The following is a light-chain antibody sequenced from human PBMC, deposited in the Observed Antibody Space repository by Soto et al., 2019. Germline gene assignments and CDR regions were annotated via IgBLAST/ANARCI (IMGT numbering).Light chain of an antibody. J-gene: IGKJ4*01. CDR2: GAT. V-gene: IGKV3-20*01. CDR3: HQYDSSPLT. CDR1: QSVSSSY. Sequence: IVLTQSPGTLSLSPGERATLSCRASQSVSSSYLAWYQQKPGQDPRHLIYGATSRATGIPDRFSGSGSGTDFTLTISRLEPEDFAVYYCHQYDSSPLTFGGGTKVEIK.